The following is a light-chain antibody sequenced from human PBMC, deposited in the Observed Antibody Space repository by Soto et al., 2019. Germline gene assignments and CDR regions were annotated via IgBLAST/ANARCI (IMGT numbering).Light chain of an antibody. CDR2: DAS. Sequence: ESVLKQSPGTLSLSQGERATLSCRASQSVSSSYLAWYQQKPGQAPRLLIYDASNRATGIPARFSGSGSGTDFTLTICSLEPEDFAVYYCQQRSNLITFGQGTRLEIK. CDR3: QQRSNLIT. J-gene: IGKJ5*01. CDR1: QSVSSSY. V-gene: IGKV3D-20*02.